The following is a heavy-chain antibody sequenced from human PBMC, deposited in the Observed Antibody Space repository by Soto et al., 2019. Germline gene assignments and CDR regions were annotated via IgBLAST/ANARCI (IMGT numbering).Heavy chain of an antibody. Sequence: SETLSLTCAVYGGSFSGYYWSWIRQPPGKGLEWIGEINHSGSTNYNPSLKSRVTISVDTSKNQFSLKLSSVTAADTAVYYCARGYGRNSDYSGQGTLVTVSS. CDR1: GGSFSGYY. CDR2: INHSGST. V-gene: IGHV4-34*01. D-gene: IGHD3-10*01. J-gene: IGHJ4*02. CDR3: ARGYGRNSDY.